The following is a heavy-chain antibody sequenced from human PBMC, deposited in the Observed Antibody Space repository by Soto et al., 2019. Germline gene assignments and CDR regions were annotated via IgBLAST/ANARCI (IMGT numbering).Heavy chain of an antibody. CDR2: TFDSGST. CDR3: ARGLEPMVRGIIIPNCFDP. Sequence: SETLSLTCTVSGGSISSGDYYWNWIRQHPGKGLEWIGYTFDSGSTYYNPSLKSRLTISVDTPKNTFSPKLSSVSAADTAVYCCARGLEPMVRGIIIPNCFDPWGQGTLVTVSS. CDR1: GGSISSGDYY. J-gene: IGHJ5*02. V-gene: IGHV4-31*03. D-gene: IGHD3-10*01.